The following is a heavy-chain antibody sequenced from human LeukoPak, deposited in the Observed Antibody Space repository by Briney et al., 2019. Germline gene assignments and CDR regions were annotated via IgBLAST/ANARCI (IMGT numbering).Heavy chain of an antibody. CDR3: AREGSLSSIGAIGH. CDR2: INPGGLNS. D-gene: IGHD3-10*01. V-gene: IGHV1-46*01. Sequence: GASVKVSCKASGYTFSSYYIQWVRQAPGQGLECMGRINPGGLNSNYAQKFQGRITMTRDTSTSTVYMELGRLRSEDTAVYYCAREGSLSSIGAIGHWGQGTLVTVSS. CDR1: GYTFSSYY. J-gene: IGHJ4*02.